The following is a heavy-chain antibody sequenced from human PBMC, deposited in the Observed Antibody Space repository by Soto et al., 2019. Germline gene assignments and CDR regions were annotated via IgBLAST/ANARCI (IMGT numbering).Heavy chain of an antibody. D-gene: IGHD6-19*01. V-gene: IGHV3-13*05. CDR1: GFTFSSYD. CDR2: IGTAGDP. J-gene: IGHJ4*02. CDR3: ARAFSSSGWYYFDY. Sequence: SLRLSCAASGFTFSSYDMHWVRQATGKGLEWVSAIGTAGDPYYPGSVKGRFTISRENAKNSLYLQMNSLRAGDTAVYYCARAFSSSGWYYFDYWGQGTLVTVSS.